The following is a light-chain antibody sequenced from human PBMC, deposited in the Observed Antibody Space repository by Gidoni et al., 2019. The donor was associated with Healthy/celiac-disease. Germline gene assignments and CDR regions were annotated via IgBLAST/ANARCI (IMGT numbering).Light chain of an antibody. V-gene: IGKV1-5*01. CDR1: QSISSW. J-gene: IGKJ4*01. Sequence: DIQMTQSPSTLSASVGDRVTITSRASQSISSWLAWYQQKPGKAPKLLIYDASSLESGVPSRFSGSGSGTEFTLTISSLQPDDFATYYCQQYNSYSSFAGGTKVEIK. CDR2: DAS. CDR3: QQYNSYSS.